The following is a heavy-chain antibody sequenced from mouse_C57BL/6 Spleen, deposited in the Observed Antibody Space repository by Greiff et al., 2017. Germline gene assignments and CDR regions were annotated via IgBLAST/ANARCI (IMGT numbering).Heavy chain of an antibody. Sequence: VKLMESGPGLVAPSQSLSITCTVSGFSLTSYAISWVRQPPGKGLEWLGVIWTGGGTNYNSALKSRLSISKDNSKSQVFLKMNSLQTDDTARYYCARNRGLPPYYAMDYWGQGTSVTVSS. CDR1: GFSLTSYA. D-gene: IGHD2-4*01. CDR3: ARNRGLPPYYAMDY. CDR2: IWTGGGT. J-gene: IGHJ4*01. V-gene: IGHV2-9-1*01.